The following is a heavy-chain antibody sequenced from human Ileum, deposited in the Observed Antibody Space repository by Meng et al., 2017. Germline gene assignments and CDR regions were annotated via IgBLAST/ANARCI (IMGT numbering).Heavy chain of an antibody. CDR3: ARDFSGSYYTNYFDY. CDR2: ISSSSSYI. Sequence: ELQLVESGGGLVKPGGSLRLSCAASGFSLRSYSVNWVRQAPGKGLEWVSSISSSSSYIFYADSVKGRFTISRDNAKNSVYLQMNSLRAEDTAVYYCARDFSGSYYTNYFDYWGQGTLVTVSS. V-gene: IGHV3-21*01. CDR1: GFSLRSYS. D-gene: IGHD1-26*01. J-gene: IGHJ4*02.